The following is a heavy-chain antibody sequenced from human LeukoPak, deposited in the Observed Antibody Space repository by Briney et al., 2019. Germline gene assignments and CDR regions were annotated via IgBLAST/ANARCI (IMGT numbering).Heavy chain of an antibody. Sequence: SVKVSCKASGGTFSSYAISWVRQAPGQGLEWMGGIIPTFGTENYAQKFQGRVTITADEYTSTAYMELSSLRSEDTAVYYCARVQQQLVTPFDYWGQGTLVTVSS. V-gene: IGHV1-69*13. CDR2: IIPTFGTE. CDR1: GGTFSSYA. D-gene: IGHD6-13*01. CDR3: ARVQQQLVTPFDY. J-gene: IGHJ4*02.